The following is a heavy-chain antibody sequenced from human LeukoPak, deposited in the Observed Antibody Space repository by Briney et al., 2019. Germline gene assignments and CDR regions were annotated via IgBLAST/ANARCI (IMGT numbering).Heavy chain of an antibody. J-gene: IGHJ6*02. CDR2: ILYDGSLQ. CDR1: GFTFGDYA. Sequence: GRSLRLSCAGSGFTFGDYAMHWVRQAPGKGLEWVATILYDGSLQYYAGFVTGRFTISRDNSKNTLYLQMNSLRLDDTAMFYCARPTSVIRMYGMDVWGQGTTVTVSS. CDR3: ARPTSVIRMYGMDV. D-gene: IGHD2-21*01. V-gene: IGHV3-30*04.